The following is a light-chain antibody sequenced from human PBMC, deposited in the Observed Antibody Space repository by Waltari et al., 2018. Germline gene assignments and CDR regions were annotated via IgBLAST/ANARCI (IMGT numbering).Light chain of an antibody. CDR3: QQYDTTPLT. CDR1: QSLLFSSNNKNY. V-gene: IGKV4-1*01. Sequence: DIVMTQSPDSLAVSLGDRATINCKSSQSLLFSSNNKNYLAWYQQKPGQPPKLLIYWASIRDSGVPDRFSGSWSVTDFTLTISSLQAEDVSVYDCQQYDTTPLTFGGGTKVEIK. CDR2: WAS. J-gene: IGKJ4*01.